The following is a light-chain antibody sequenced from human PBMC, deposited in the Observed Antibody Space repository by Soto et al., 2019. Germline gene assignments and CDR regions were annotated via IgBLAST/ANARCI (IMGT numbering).Light chain of an antibody. Sequence: QSVLTQPASVSGSPGQSIAISCTGSSSDVGFYNYISWYQQHPGKVPKLIIYEVTNRPSGVSNRFSGSKSGNTASLTISGLQAEDEAEYYCCSYTTSSTRVFGTGTKVSVL. CDR1: SSDVGFYNY. CDR2: EVT. V-gene: IGLV2-14*01. CDR3: CSYTTSSTRV. J-gene: IGLJ1*01.